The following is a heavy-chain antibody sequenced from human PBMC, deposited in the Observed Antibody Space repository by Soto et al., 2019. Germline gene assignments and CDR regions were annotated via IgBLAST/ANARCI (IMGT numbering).Heavy chain of an antibody. CDR1: GFTFSSYA. V-gene: IGHV3-23*01. Sequence: GGSLRLSCAASGFTFSSYAMSWVRQAPGKGLEWVSAISGSGGSTYYADSVKGRFTISRDNSKNTLYLQMNSLRAEDTAVYYCAKAPDIVLMVYAPGAFDYWGQGTLVTVSS. CDR2: ISGSGGST. J-gene: IGHJ4*02. D-gene: IGHD2-8*01. CDR3: AKAPDIVLMVYAPGAFDY.